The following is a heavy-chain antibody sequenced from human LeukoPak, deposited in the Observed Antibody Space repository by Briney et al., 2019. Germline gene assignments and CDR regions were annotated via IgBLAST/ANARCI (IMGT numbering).Heavy chain of an antibody. CDR1: GFTVSSNY. J-gene: IGHJ3*02. V-gene: IGHV3-53*01. CDR2: IYSGGST. Sequence: QPGGSLRLSCAASGFTVSSNYMSWVRQAPGKGLEWVSVIYSGGSTYYADSVKGRFTISRDNAKNSLYLQMNSLRAEDTAVYYCARDPYYDFWSDYGTEAFDIWGQGTMVTVSS. CDR3: ARDPYYDFWSDYGTEAFDI. D-gene: IGHD3-3*01.